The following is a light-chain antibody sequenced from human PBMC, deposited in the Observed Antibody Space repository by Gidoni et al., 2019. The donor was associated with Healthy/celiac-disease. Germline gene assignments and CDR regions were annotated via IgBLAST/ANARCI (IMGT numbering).Light chain of an antibody. J-gene: IGKJ3*01. CDR1: QGISNY. CDR2: AAS. Sequence: DIQMTQSPSSLSASVGDRVTITCRASQGISNYLAWYQQKPGKVPKLLIYAASTLQSGVPSRFSGSGSGTEFTLTISSLQPEDVATYDCQKYNSAPFTFXPXTKVDIK. V-gene: IGKV1-27*01. CDR3: QKYNSAPFT.